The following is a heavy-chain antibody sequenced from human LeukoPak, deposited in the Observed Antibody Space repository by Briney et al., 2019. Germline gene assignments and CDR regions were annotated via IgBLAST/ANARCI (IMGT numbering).Heavy chain of an antibody. V-gene: IGHV1-2*02. CDR1: GYTGYY. D-gene: IGHD2-8*02. CDR2: INPNSGGT. J-gene: IGHJ6*02. Sequence: GASVKVSCTASGYTGYYMHWVRXXPGQGLEWMGWINPNSGGTNYAQKFQGRVTTTRDXSXSTAYMELSRLRSDDAAVYYCAREVLAKNYGLDVWGQGTTVTVSS. CDR3: AREVLAKNYGLDV.